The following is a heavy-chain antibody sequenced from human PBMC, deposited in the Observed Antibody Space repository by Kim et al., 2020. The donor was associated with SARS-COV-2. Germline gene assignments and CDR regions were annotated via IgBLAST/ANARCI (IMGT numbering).Heavy chain of an antibody. CDR2: IYYSGST. D-gene: IGHD3-10*01. J-gene: IGHJ5*02. Sequence: SETLSLTCTVSGGSISSYYWSWIRQPPGKGLEWIGYIYYSGSTNYNPSLKSRVTISVDTSKNQFSLKLSSVTAADTAVYYCARDGFGGTGWFDPWGQGTLVTVSS. V-gene: IGHV4-59*01. CDR1: GGSISSYY. CDR3: ARDGFGGTGWFDP.